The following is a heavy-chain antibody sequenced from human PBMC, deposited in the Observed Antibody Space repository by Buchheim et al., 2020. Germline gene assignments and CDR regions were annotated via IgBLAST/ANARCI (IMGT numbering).Heavy chain of an antibody. V-gene: IGHV3-30*18. J-gene: IGHJ6*02. D-gene: IGHD2-2*01. Sequence: QVQLVESGGGVVQPGRSLRLSCAASGFTFSSYGMHWVRQAPGKGLEWVAVISYDGSNKYYADSVKGRFTISRDNSKHTLYLQMNSLRAEDTAVYYCAKPAVGYCSSTSCYVHYYYYYGMDVWGQGTT. CDR1: GFTFSSYG. CDR2: ISYDGSNK. CDR3: AKPAVGYCSSTSCYVHYYYYYGMDV.